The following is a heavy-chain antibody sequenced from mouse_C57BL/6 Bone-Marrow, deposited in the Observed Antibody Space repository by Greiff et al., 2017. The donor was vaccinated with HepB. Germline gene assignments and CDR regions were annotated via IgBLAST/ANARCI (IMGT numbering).Heavy chain of an antibody. CDR3: ARRGLRYEAWFAY. V-gene: IGHV3-6*01. CDR1: GYSITSGYY. CDR2: ISYDGSN. D-gene: IGHD2-14*01. Sequence: VQLQQSGPGLVKPSQSLSLTCSVTGYSITSGYYWNWIRQFPGNKLEWMGYISYDGSNNYNPSLKNRISITRDTSKNQFFLKLNSVTTEDTATYYCARRGLRYEAWFAYWGQGTLVTVSA. J-gene: IGHJ3*01.